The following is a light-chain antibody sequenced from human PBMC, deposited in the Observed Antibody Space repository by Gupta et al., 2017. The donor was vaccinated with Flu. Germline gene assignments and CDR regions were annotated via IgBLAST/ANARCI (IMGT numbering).Light chain of an antibody. CDR3: QQDNSYPIT. CDR1: KSSSSW. V-gene: IGKV1-5*03. CDR2: KAS. J-gene: IGKJ4*01. Sequence: PSTLSASVGDSITITGRASKSSSSWLAWYQQNPGKAPKLLIYKASRLESGVPSRFSGSGSGTDFTLTISSLLPDDFATYYCQQDNSYPITFGGGTKVEIK.